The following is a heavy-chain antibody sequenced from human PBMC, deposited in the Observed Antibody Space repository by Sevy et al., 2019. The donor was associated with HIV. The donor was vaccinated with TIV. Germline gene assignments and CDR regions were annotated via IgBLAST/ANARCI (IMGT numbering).Heavy chain of an antibody. Sequence: GGSLRLSCAASGFTFSNYWMSWVRQAPGKGLEWVANIKEDGSENYYVGSVKGRFTIARDNAKNSLYLQMNSLRAEDTAVYYCARVGGCSSTSCFAYWFDPWGQGTLVTVSS. V-gene: IGHV3-7*03. CDR3: ARVGGCSSTSCFAYWFDP. J-gene: IGHJ5*02. CDR1: GFTFSNYW. D-gene: IGHD2-2*01. CDR2: IKEDGSEN.